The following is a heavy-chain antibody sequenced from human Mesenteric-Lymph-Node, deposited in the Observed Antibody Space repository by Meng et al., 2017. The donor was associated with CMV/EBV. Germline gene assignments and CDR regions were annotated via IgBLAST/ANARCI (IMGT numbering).Heavy chain of an antibody. J-gene: IGHJ4*02. CDR2: IHYGETT. CDR3: ARHGLLWFGNFDY. D-gene: IGHD3-16*01. Sequence: SETLSLTCTVSGDSIAGSDYYWGWIRQSPGKGLEWIGSIHYGETTYYNPSLKGRGTFSVDTSENQFSLKLTSVTAADTAVYYCARHGLLWFGNFDYWGQGSLVTVSS. CDR1: GDSIAGSDYY. V-gene: IGHV4-39*01.